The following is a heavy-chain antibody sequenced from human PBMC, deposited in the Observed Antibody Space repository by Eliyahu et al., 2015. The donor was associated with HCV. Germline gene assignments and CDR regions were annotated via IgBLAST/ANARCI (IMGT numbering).Heavy chain of an antibody. CDR2: ISSNGGST. J-gene: IGHJ4*02. CDR1: GFTXXSYA. D-gene: IGHD5-24*01. CDR3: ARVVEMATIWYYFDY. V-gene: IGHV3-64*01. Sequence: EVQLVESGGGLVQPGGSLRLSCAAXGFTXXSYAMHWVRQAPGKGLEYVSAISSNGGSTYYANSVKGRFTISRDNSKNTLYLQMGSLRAEDMAVYYCARVVEMATIWYYFDYWGQGTLVTVSS.